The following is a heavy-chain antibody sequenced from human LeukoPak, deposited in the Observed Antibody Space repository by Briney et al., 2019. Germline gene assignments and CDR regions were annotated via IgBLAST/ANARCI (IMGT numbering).Heavy chain of an antibody. CDR3: AKGEQLWSWHAFDI. CDR2: IYSGGST. Sequence: GGSLRLSCAASGFTVSSNYMSWVRQAPGKGLEWVSVIYSGGSTYYADSVKGRFTISRDNSKNTLYLQMNSLRAEDTAVYYCAKGEQLWSWHAFDIWGQGTMVTVSS. D-gene: IGHD5-18*01. CDR1: GFTVSSNY. V-gene: IGHV3-66*01. J-gene: IGHJ3*02.